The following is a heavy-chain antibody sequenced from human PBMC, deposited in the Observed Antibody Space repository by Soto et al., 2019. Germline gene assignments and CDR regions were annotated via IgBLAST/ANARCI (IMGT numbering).Heavy chain of an antibody. J-gene: IGHJ2*01. CDR2: ISYDGSNK. D-gene: IGHD2-2*02. CDR3: FQAEDGIRDCPPVSAFLLNRSSDL. V-gene: IGHV3-30*03. Sequence: APGQGLEWVAVISYDGSNKYYADAMKGRFTISRDNSKNTLYLQMNSLRAEDTAVYFFFQAEDGIRDCPPVSAFLLNRSSDL.